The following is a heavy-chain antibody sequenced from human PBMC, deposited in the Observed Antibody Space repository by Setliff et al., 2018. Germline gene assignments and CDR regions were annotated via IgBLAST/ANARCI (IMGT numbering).Heavy chain of an antibody. CDR2: IYHSGST. Sequence: PSETLSLTCAVSGDSISSSNWWNWVRQPPGKGLEWIGEIYHSGSTNYNPSLKSRVTISVDTSKNQVSLKLSSVTAADTAVYYCARVSMYSSSWYYYYYGMDVWGQGTTVTVSS. J-gene: IGHJ6*02. D-gene: IGHD6-13*01. CDR1: GDSISSSNW. CDR3: ARVSMYSSSWYYYYYGMDV. V-gene: IGHV4-4*02.